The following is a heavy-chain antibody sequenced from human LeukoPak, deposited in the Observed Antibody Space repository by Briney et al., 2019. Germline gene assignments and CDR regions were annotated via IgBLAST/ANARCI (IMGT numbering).Heavy chain of an antibody. V-gene: IGHV1-69*02. CDR1: GCTFSGYS. D-gene: IGHD3-22*01. J-gene: IGHJ5*02. CDR2: IIPIFDMT. CDR3: AGTRPSDYYHSTRYPYWFDP. Sequence: SVKVSCKASGCTFSGYSISWVRQAPGQGLEWMGRIIPIFDMTNYAQKIQGRVTITADTSTSTAYMELSSLRSEDTAVYYCAGTRPSDYYHSTRYPYWFDPWGQGTLVTVSS.